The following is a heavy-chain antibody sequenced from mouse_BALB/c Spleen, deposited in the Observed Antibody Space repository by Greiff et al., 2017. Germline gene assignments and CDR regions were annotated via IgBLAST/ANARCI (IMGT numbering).Heavy chain of an antibody. Sequence: EVKVVESGGDLVKPGGSLKLSCAASGFTFSSYGMSWVRQTPDKRLEWVATISSGGSYTYYPDSVKGRFTISRDNAKNTLYLQMSSLKSEDTAMYYCARDYGNYFDYWGQGTTRTVSS. CDR3: ARDYGNYFDY. D-gene: IGHD2-1*01. CDR2: ISSGGSYT. V-gene: IGHV5-6*01. J-gene: IGHJ2*01. CDR1: GFTFSSYG.